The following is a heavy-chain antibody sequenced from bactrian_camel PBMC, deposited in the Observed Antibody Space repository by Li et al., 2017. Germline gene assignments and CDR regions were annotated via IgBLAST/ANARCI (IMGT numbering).Heavy chain of an antibody. V-gene: IGHV3S53*01. J-gene: IGHJ7*01. Sequence: LVESGGGSVQVGGSLRLSCVASDDTIGTCMGWFRQAPGKEREGVATIYVDGRTDYSASVKGRFTISQDSAKNTAILQMTDLKPEDSAMYCCAANSGRYGGTCESHIGMDYWGKGTQVTVS. CDR1: DDTIGTC. CDR2: IYVDGRT. D-gene: IGHD6*01.